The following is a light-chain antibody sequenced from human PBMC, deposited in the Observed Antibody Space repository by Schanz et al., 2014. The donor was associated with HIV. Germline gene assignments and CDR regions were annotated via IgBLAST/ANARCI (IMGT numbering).Light chain of an antibody. Sequence: DIQMPQSPSSLSASVGARVTITCRASQSISIYLNWYQQKPGKAPKLLISAASSLQSGVPSRFSGSGSGTDFTLTISSVQPEDFATYYCQQAYDPPFTFGGGTKV. CDR1: QSISIY. CDR2: AAS. J-gene: IGKJ4*01. CDR3: QQAYDPPFT. V-gene: IGKV1-39*01.